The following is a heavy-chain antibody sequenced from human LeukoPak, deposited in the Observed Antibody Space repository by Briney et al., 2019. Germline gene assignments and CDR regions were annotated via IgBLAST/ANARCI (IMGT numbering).Heavy chain of an antibody. J-gene: IGHJ4*02. V-gene: IGHV1-8*01. CDR3: ASGDFDY. CDR2: MNPNSGNT. CDR1: GYTFTSYD. Sequence: ASVKVSCKASGYTFTSYDINWVRQATGQGLEWMGWMNPNSGNTGYAQKFQGRVTMTRNTSISTASMELNRLRCDDTAVYYCASGDFDYWGQGTLVTVSS.